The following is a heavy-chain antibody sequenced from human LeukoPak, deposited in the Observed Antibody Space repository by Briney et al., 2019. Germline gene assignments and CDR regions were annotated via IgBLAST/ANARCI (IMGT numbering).Heavy chain of an antibody. Sequence: GGSLRLSCAASGFTFSSYWMNWARQAPGKGLEWVSSISSTSSYIYYADSVKGRFTISRDNAKNSLYLQMNSLRAEDTAVYYCARALWSGPVYYGMDVWSQGTTVTVSS. CDR2: ISSTSSYI. J-gene: IGHJ6*02. D-gene: IGHD3-10*01. V-gene: IGHV3-21*06. CDR1: GFTFSSYW. CDR3: ARALWSGPVYYGMDV.